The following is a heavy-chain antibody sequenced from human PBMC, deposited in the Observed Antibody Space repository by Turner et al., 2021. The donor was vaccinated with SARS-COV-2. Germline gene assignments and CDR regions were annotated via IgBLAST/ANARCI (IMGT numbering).Heavy chain of an antibody. D-gene: IGHD3-9*01. CDR3: ATHYDIVNPYYAPRGYSGMDV. CDR1: GYTLTELS. J-gene: IGHJ6*02. Sequence: QVQLVQSGAEVKKPGASVKVSCKVSGYTLTELSMHWVRQAPGKGLEWMGGFDPEDGKTIYAQNLQGRVTMTEDTSKDTAYMELRSLRSEDTAVYYCATHYDIVNPYYAPRGYSGMDVWGQGTAVTVSS. V-gene: IGHV1-24*01. CDR2: FDPEDGKT.